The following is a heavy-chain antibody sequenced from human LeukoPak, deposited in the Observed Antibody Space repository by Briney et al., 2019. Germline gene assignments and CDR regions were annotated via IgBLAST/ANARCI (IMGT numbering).Heavy chain of an antibody. CDR2: ISSSGSTI. CDR1: GFTFSSYE. CDR3: ARDSHPTVTTSFDY. J-gene: IGHJ4*02. D-gene: IGHD4-11*01. V-gene: IGHV3-48*03. Sequence: GGPLRLSCAASGFTFSSYEMNWVRQAPGKGLEWVSDISSSGSTIYYADSLKGRFTISRDNAKNSLYLQMTSLRAEDTAVYYCARDSHPTVTTSFDYWGQGTLVTVSS.